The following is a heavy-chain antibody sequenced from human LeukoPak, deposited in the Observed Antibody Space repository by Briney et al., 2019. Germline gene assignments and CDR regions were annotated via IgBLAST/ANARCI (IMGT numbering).Heavy chain of an antibody. V-gene: IGHV4-39*01. D-gene: IGHD3-3*01. J-gene: IGHJ4*02. CDR2: VYYSGST. Sequence: SETLSLTCTVSGGSISSSTYYWGWIRQPPGKGLDWIGSVYYSGSTYYNPSLKSRVTMSVDTSKNHFSLKLTSVTAADTAVYYCARHIYDFWSGYLQPRHFDYWGQGTLVTVSS. CDR3: ARHIYDFWSGYLQPRHFDY. CDR1: GGSISSSTYY.